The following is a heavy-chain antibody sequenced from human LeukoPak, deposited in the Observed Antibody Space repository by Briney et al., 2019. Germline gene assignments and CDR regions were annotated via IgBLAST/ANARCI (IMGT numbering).Heavy chain of an antibody. CDR2: IISSSSYI. V-gene: IGHV3-21*01. D-gene: IGHD3-10*01. CDR1: GFTFSSYS. Sequence: PGGSLRLSCAASGFTFSSYSMNWVRQAPGKGLEWFSSIISSSSYIYYADSVKGRFTISRDNAKNSLYLQMNSLGAEDTAVYYCAREPTKRLWFGDYMGYYFDYWGQGTLVTVSS. J-gene: IGHJ4*02. CDR3: AREPTKRLWFGDYMGYYFDY.